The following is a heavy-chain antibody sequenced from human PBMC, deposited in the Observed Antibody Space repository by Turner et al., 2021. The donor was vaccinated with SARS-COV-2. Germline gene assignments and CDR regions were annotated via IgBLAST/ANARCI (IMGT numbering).Heavy chain of an antibody. CDR1: GYTLTELS. CDR3: ATGYQLRVNWFDP. CDR2: FDPEDGET. J-gene: IGHJ5*02. Sequence: QVQLVQSGAEVKKPGASVKVSCQISGYTLTELSMYWVRQAPGKGLEWMGGFDPEDGETIYAQIFQGRVTMTEDTSTDTAYVELSSLRSEDTAVYFCATGYQLRVNWFDPWGQGTLVTVSS. V-gene: IGHV1-24*01. D-gene: IGHD2-2*01.